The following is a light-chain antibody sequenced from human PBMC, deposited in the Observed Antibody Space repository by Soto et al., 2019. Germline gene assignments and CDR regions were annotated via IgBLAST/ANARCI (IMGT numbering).Light chain of an antibody. J-gene: IGLJ1*01. Sequence: QSALTQPASVSGSPGQSITISCTGTSSDVGYYNYVSWFQQHPGKAPKLMIYEVVNRPSGVSIRFSGSKSGNTASLTISGLQAADEADYYCSLYTSENAYVFGTGTKVTVL. CDR3: SLYTSENAYV. CDR1: SSDVGYYNY. CDR2: EVV. V-gene: IGLV2-14*01.